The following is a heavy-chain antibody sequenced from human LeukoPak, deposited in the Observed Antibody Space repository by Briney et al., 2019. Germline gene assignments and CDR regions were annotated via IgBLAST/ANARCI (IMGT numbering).Heavy chain of an antibody. D-gene: IGHD3-10*01. V-gene: IGHV3-23*01. CDR3: VKSPLYHGSGSYSGTIH. J-gene: IGHJ1*01. Sequence: GGSLRLSCAASGFTFSSYAMSWVRQAPGKGLEWVSAISGSGGSTYYADSVKGRFTISRDDSKNTVYLQMNSLRAEDTAVYYCVKSPLYHGSGSYSGTIHWGQGTLVTVSS. CDR1: GFTFSSYA. CDR2: ISGSGGST.